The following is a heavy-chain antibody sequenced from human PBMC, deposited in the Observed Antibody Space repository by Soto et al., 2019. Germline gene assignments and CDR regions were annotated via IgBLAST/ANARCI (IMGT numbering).Heavy chain of an antibody. V-gene: IGHV1-2*02. CDR2: VTPRSVEV. CDR1: GYTFTDYH. Sequence: QVHLVQSGAEVKRPGDSVKVSCQASGYTFTDYHIHWVRQAPGQGLEWMGRVTPRSVEVYYSPKFQGRVTLTRDTSISTAYMELTTLKFDDTAVFYCARVPILGPTGDFDYWGQGTLATVSS. D-gene: IGHD1-26*01. J-gene: IGHJ4*02. CDR3: ARVPILGPTGDFDY.